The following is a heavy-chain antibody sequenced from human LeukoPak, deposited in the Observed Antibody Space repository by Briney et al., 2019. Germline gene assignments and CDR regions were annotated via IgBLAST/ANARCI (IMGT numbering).Heavy chain of an antibody. D-gene: IGHD3-16*01. CDR2: IKKDGSEK. V-gene: IGHV3-7*01. CDR1: GFTFSSYS. J-gene: IGHJ4*02. Sequence: GGSLRLSCAASGFTFSSYSMSWVRQAPGKGLEWVANIKKDGSEKYYVDSVKGRFTISRDNAKNSLYLQMNSLRAEDTAVYYCAKDGGGGTYSFDYWGQGSLVTVSS. CDR3: AKDGGGGTYSFDY.